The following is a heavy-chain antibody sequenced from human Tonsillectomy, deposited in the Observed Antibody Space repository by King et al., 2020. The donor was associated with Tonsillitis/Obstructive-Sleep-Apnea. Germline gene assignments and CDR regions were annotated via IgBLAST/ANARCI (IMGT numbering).Heavy chain of an antibody. CDR2: IKQDGSEK. Sequence: VQLVESGGGLVQPGGSLRLSCAASGFTFSSYWMSWVRQAPGKGLEWVANIKQDGSEKYYVDSVKGRFTISRDNAKNSLYLQMNSLRAEDTAVYYCACLYLLPNYYYYGMDVWGQGTTVTVSS. D-gene: IGHD2-2*01. V-gene: IGHV3-7*03. J-gene: IGHJ6*02. CDR3: ACLYLLPNYYYYGMDV. CDR1: GFTFSSYW.